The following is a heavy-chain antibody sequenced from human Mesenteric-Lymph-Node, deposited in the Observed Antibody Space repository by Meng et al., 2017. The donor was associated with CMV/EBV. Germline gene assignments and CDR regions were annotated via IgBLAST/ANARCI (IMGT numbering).Heavy chain of an antibody. CDR1: GGSISSSSYY. CDR2: IYYSGST. J-gene: IGHJ4*02. V-gene: IGHV4-39*07. CDR3: ARVGQWLNYFDY. D-gene: IGHD6-19*01. Sequence: GSLRLSCTVSGGSISSSSYYWGWIRQPPGKGLEWIGSIYYSGSTYYNPSLKSRVTISVDTSKNQFSLKLSSVTAADTAVYYCARVGQWLNYFDYWGQGTLVTVSS.